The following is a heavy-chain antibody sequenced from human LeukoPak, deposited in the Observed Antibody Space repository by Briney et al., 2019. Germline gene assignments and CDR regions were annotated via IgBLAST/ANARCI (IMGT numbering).Heavy chain of an antibody. CDR1: GGSISSYY. CDR2: IYYSGST. CDR3: ARVSAYSSGWPDY. D-gene: IGHD6-19*01. Sequence: PSETLSLTCTVSGGSISSYYWSWIRQPPGKGLEWIGYIYYSGSTNYNPSLKSRVTISVDTSKNQFSLKLSSVTAADTAVYYCARVSAYSSGWPDYWGQGTLVTVSS. V-gene: IGHV4-59*01. J-gene: IGHJ4*02.